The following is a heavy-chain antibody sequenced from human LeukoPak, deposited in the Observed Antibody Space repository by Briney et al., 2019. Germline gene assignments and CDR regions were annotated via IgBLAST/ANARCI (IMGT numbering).Heavy chain of an antibody. Sequence: GESLKLSCTGSGYSFTSYAIGWVRQVPGKGLEWMGIMYPGGFDTRYTPSFQGRVTISADKSISTPYLQWSSLKDSDTAMYYCARRSYCSSTSCYTSYYYYYGMDVWGKGTTVTVSS. J-gene: IGHJ6*04. CDR3: ARRSYCSSTSCYTSYYYYYGMDV. V-gene: IGHV5-51*01. CDR2: MYPGGFDT. CDR1: GYSFTSYA. D-gene: IGHD2-2*02.